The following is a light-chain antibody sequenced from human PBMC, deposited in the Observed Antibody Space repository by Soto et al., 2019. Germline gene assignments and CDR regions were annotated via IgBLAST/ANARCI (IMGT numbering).Light chain of an antibody. CDR1: QSVSSL. J-gene: IGKJ3*01. V-gene: IGKV3-11*01. CDR3: QHLFNWPCR. Sequence: IVLTKSPATLPLSPGERATLSCRASQSVSSLLAWYQQKPGQAPRPLIYYASNRPTGIAATLSGSGSGKVFTLTFSSRELEDFAVYYCQHLFNWPCRFGHGPKWIS. CDR2: YAS.